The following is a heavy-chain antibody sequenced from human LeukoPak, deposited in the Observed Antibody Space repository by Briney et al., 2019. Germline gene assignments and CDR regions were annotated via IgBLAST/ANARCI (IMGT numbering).Heavy chain of an antibody. Sequence: SVKVSCKASGYTFTSYDINWVRQATGQGLEWMGRIIPILGIANYAQKFQGRVTITADKSTSTAYMELSSLRSEDTAVYYCARTPPGCSGGSCSRGNYYYYYGMDVWGQGTTVTVSS. CDR2: IIPILGIA. CDR3: ARTPPGCSGGSCSRGNYYYYYGMDV. D-gene: IGHD2-15*01. V-gene: IGHV1-69*04. J-gene: IGHJ6*02. CDR1: GYTFTSYD.